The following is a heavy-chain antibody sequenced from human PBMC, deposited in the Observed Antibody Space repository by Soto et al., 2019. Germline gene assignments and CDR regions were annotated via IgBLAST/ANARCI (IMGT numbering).Heavy chain of an antibody. J-gene: IGHJ4*01. D-gene: IGHD2-21*01. V-gene: IGHV3-15*07. CDR2: VKSKTHGGPT. CDR3: TTDSYIASIIVRFDY. Sequence: EVHLVESGGGLVKPGGSLRLSCAASGFTFSNAWINWVRQAPGKGLEWVGRVKSKTHGGPTDFAAPVKGRFAISRDDSKYVVYLEMNSLKTEDTAIYYCTTDSYIASIIVRFDYWGHGTLVTVSS. CDR1: GFTFSNAW.